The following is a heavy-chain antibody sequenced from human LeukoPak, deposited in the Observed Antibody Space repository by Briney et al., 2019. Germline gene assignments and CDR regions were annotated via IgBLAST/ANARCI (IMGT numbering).Heavy chain of an antibody. CDR1: GGSFSGYY. CDR3: ARGSRHFGYYYYYMDV. D-gene: IGHD3-3*02. V-gene: IGHV4-34*01. J-gene: IGHJ6*03. Sequence: SETLSLTCAVYGGSFSGYYWSWIRQPPGKGLEWIGEINHSGRINYNPSLKSRVTISVDTPKNQFSLKLSSVTAADTAVYYCARGSRHFGYYYYYMDVWGKGTTVAVSS. CDR2: INHSGRI.